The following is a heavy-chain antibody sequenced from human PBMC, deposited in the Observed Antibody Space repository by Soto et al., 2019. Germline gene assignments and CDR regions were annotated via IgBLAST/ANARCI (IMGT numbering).Heavy chain of an antibody. D-gene: IGHD3-22*01. J-gene: IGHJ6*03. CDR3: ARGRYYYGRSPYYYYMDV. V-gene: IGHV4-34*01. Sequence: SETLSLTCAVYGGPFSGYYWSWIRQPPGKGLEWIGEINHSGSTNYNPSLKSRVTISVDTSKNQFSLKLSSVTAADTAVYYCARGRYYYGRSPYYYYMDVWGKGTTVTVSS. CDR2: INHSGST. CDR1: GGPFSGYY.